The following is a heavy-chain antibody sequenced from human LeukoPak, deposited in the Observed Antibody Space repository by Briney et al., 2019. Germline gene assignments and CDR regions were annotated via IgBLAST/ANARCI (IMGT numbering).Heavy chain of an antibody. V-gene: IGHV4-59*01. CDR1: GGSTSGYF. J-gene: IGHJ2*01. D-gene: IGHD7-27*01. CDR2: VYYKGHT. Sequence: SETLSLTCSVSGGSTSGYFWTWIRQPPGKGPEWIGYVYYKGHTSYSPSLESRVTISVDTSKNQFSLKLSSVTAADTAVYYCARPSRANWGSYWYFDLWGRGTLVTVSS. CDR3: ARPSRANWGSYWYFDL.